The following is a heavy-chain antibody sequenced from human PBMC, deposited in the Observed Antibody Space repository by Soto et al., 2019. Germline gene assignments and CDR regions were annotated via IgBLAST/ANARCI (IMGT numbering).Heavy chain of an antibody. Sequence: SVKVSCKASGGTFSSYAISWVRQAPGQGLEWMGGIIPIFGTSNYAQKFQGKVTITADESTNTAYMELSSLRSEDTAVYYCARARGYSYGDQYFDYWGQGTLVTVSS. V-gene: IGHV1-69*13. D-gene: IGHD5-18*01. CDR3: ARARGYSYGDQYFDY. J-gene: IGHJ4*02. CDR1: GGTFSSYA. CDR2: IIPIFGTS.